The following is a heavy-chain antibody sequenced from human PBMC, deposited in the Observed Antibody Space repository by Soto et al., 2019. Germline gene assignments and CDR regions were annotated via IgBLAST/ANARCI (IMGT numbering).Heavy chain of an antibody. Sequence: QVQLVESGGGVVQPGRSLRLSCAASGFTFSSYGMHWVRQAPGKGLEWVAVIWYDGSNKYYADSVKGRFTISRDNSKNTLYVQINSLRAEATSVYYCARGGHYYDSSGYTAGGYWGQGTLVTVSS. CDR2: IWYDGSNK. CDR3: ARGGHYYDSSGYTAGGY. CDR1: GFTFSSYG. V-gene: IGHV3-33*01. J-gene: IGHJ4*02. D-gene: IGHD3-22*01.